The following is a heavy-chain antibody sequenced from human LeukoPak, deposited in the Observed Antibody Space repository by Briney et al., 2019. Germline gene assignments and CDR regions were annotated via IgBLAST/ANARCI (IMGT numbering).Heavy chain of an antibody. CDR3: ARDPRWLPGANFDY. CDR1: GYTFTSYY. CDR2: INPSGGST. V-gene: IGHV1-46*01. D-gene: IGHD5-24*01. Sequence: ASLKVSCKASGYTFTSYYMNWVRQAPGQGLEWMGIINPSGGSTSYAQKFQGRVTMTSDTSTSTVYMELSSLRAEDTAVYYCARDPRWLPGANFDYWGQGTLVTVSS. J-gene: IGHJ4*02.